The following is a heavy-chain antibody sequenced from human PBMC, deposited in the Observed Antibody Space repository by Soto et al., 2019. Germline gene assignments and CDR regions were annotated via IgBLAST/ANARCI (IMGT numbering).Heavy chain of an antibody. J-gene: IGHJ6*02. CDR2: ISYDGSNK. CDR1: GFTFSSYG. D-gene: IGHD5-12*01. V-gene: IGHV3-30*18. Sequence: PGGSLRLSCAASGFTFSSYGMHWVRQAPGKGLEWVAVISYDGSNKYYADSVKGRFTISRDNSKNTLYLQMNSLRAEDTAVYYCAKEMATMGYDYYYYGMDVWGQGTTVTVSS. CDR3: AKEMATMGYDYYYYGMDV.